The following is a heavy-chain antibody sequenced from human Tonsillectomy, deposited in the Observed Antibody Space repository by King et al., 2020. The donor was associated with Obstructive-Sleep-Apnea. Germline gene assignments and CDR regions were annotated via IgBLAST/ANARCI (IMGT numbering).Heavy chain of an antibody. CDR1: GYSISSGYY. V-gene: IGHV4-38-2*02. D-gene: IGHD3-22*01. CDR2: IYHSGST. J-gene: IGHJ4*02. CDR3: ARDYYYDSSGYYVDY. Sequence: VQLQESGPGLVKPSETLSLTCTVSGYSISSGYYWGWIRQPPGKGLEWIGSIYHSGSTYYNPSLKSRVTISVDTSKNQFSLQLSSVTAADTAVYYCARDYYYDSSGYYVDYWGQGTLVTVSS.